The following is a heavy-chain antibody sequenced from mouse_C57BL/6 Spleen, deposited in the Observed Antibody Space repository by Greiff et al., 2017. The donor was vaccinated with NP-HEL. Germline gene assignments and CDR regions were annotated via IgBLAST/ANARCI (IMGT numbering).Heavy chain of an antibody. CDR3: ASSPFTTVVATDYFDY. CDR2: IYPGSGNT. J-gene: IGHJ2*01. CDR1: GYSFTSYY. Sequence: VQLQQSGPELVKPGASVKISCKASGYSFTSYYIHWVKQRPGQGLEWIGWIYPGSGNTKYNEKFKGKATLTADTSSSTAYMQLSSLTSEDSAVYYCASSPFTTVVATDYFDYWGQGTTLTVSS. D-gene: IGHD1-1*01. V-gene: IGHV1-66*01.